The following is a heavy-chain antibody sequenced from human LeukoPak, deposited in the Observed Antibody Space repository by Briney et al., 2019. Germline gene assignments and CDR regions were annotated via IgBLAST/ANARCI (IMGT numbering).Heavy chain of an antibody. J-gene: IGHJ4*02. CDR3: ARLNFGDDY. V-gene: IGHV3-66*01. CDR1: GFTVSSNY. CDR2: IYGSTSA. D-gene: IGHD4-17*01. Sequence: PRGSLRLSCAASGFTVSSNYINWVRQAPGKGLEWVSLIYGSTSADYADSVKGRFTISRDTSMNTVYLQMNSLRAEDTAVYYCARLNFGDDYWGQGTLVTVSS.